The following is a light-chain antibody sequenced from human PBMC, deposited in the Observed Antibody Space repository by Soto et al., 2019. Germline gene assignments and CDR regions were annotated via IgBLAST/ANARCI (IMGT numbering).Light chain of an antibody. V-gene: IGLV2-14*01. CDR3: SSYTRSSTL. CDR2: EVS. J-gene: IGLJ2*01. CDR1: SSDVGGYNY. Sequence: QSALTQPASVSGSPGQSITISCTGTSSDVGGYNYVSWYQHHPGKAPKLMIYEVSNRPSGVSNRFSGSKSGNTASLTISGLQAEDEADYYCSSYTRSSTLFGGGTQLTVL.